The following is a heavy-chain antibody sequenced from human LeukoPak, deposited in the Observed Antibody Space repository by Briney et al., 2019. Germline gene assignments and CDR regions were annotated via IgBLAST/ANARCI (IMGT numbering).Heavy chain of an antibody. J-gene: IGHJ4*02. D-gene: IGHD1-26*01. V-gene: IGHV3-73*01. CDR1: GLTFTGST. CDR2: IRSKANSYAT. CDR3: SSTLSGSYSFDY. Sequence: GRSLKLSCAASGLTFTGSTLHWVRQASGKGLEWVGRIRSKANSYATAYAASVKGRFTISRDDSKNTAYLQINSLQTEDTAVYYCSSTLSGSYSFDYWGQGTLVTVSS.